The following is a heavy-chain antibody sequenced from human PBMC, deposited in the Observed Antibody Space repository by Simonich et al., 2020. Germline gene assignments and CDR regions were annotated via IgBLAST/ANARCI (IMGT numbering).Heavy chain of an antibody. Sequence: EVQLVEYGGGLVQPGGSLRLSCAAFGFTVSSYWVHWVRQAPGKGLWWVYRINREVSSTSYADSVKCRFTISRDTAKNTLYLQMTSLRAEDTAVYYCARNRLDYWGQGTLVTVSS. CDR3: ARNRLDY. CDR1: GFTVSSYW. CDR2: INREVSST. J-gene: IGHJ4*02. V-gene: IGHV3-74*01.